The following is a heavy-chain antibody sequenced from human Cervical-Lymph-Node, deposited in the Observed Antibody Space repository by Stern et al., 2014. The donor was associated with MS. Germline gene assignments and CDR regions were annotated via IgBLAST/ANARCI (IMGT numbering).Heavy chain of an antibody. D-gene: IGHD2-2*01. Sequence: EVQLVESGAEVKKPGESLKISCKGSGYSFTNYWIGWVRQMPGKGLEWMGIIFPDDSDTKYSPSFQGQVTISADRSISTAYLQWSSLKASDTAIYYCARWAGYCSSTSCYAYYFDYWGQGTLVTVSS. V-gene: IGHV5-51*01. CDR3: ARWAGYCSSTSCYAYYFDY. CDR1: GYSFTNYW. J-gene: IGHJ4*02. CDR2: IFPDDSDT.